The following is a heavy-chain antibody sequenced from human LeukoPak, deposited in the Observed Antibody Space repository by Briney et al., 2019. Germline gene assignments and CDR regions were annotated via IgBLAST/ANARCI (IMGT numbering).Heavy chain of an antibody. J-gene: IGHJ5*02. CDR2: ISSSGSTI. CDR1: GFTFSSYE. CDR3: AREDMGYCSGGSCYRAWFDP. Sequence: PGGSLRLSCAASGFTFSSYEMNWVRQAPGKGLEGVSYISSSGSTIYYADSVKGRFTISRDNAKNSLYLQMNGLRAEDTAVYYCAREDMGYCSGGSCYRAWFDPWGQGTLVTVSS. V-gene: IGHV3-48*03. D-gene: IGHD2-15*01.